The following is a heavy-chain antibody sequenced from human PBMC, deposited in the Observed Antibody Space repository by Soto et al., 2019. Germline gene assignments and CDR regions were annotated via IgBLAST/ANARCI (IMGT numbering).Heavy chain of an antibody. V-gene: IGHV4-61*01. CDR3: ARDRGDGYIH. D-gene: IGHD5-12*01. Sequence: PXETLSLTCTVSGCSVSSGSYYWSWIRQPPGKGLEWIGYIYYSGSTNYNPSLKSRVTISVDTSKNQFSLKLSSVTAADTAVYYCARDRGDGYIHWGQGTLVTVSS. J-gene: IGHJ4*02. CDR2: IYYSGST. CDR1: GCSVSSGSYY.